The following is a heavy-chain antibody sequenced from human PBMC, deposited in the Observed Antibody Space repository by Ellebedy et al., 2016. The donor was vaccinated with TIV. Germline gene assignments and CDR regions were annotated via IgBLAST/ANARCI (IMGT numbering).Heavy chain of an antibody. Sequence: GSLRLSXAVSGGSFSGYYWSWIRHRPGKGLEWIGEINQSGSTNHNPSHKSRVTISADTSKNQFSLKLSSLTAADTAVYYCARGRQYSHSSGYYLDYWGQGPLVTVSS. CDR3: ARGRQYSHSSGYYLDY. D-gene: IGHD3-22*01. CDR1: GGSFSGYY. V-gene: IGHV4-34*01. CDR2: INQSGST. J-gene: IGHJ4*02.